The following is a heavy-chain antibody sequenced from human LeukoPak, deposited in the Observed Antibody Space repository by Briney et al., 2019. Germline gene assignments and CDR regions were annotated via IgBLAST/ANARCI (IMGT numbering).Heavy chain of an antibody. CDR2: INSDGSST. Sequence: PGGSLRLSCAASGFTFSSYWMHWVRQAPGKGLVWVSRINSDGSSTSYADSVKGRLTISRDNAKNTPYLQMNSLRAKDTAVYYCASSSQYCYDSSDLDYWGQGTLVTVSS. J-gene: IGHJ4*02. CDR3: ASSSQYCYDSSDLDY. D-gene: IGHD3-22*01. CDR1: GFTFSSYW. V-gene: IGHV3-74*01.